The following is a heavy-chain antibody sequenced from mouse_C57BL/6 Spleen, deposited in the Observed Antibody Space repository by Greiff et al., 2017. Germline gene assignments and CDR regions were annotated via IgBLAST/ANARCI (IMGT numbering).Heavy chain of an antibody. CDR3: ARYGTRFAY. CDR1: GYTFTSYW. D-gene: IGHD4-1*01. V-gene: IGHV1-50*01. CDR2: IDPSDSYT. Sequence: VQLQQPGAELVKPGASVKLSCKASGYTFTSYWMPWVKQRPGQGLEWIGEIDPSDSYTNYNQNFKGKATLTVDTSSSTAYMQLSSLTSEDSAVYYCARYGTRFAYWGQGTLVTVSA. J-gene: IGHJ3*01.